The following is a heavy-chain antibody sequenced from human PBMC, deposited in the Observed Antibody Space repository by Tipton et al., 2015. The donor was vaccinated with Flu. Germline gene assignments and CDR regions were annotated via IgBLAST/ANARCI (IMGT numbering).Heavy chain of an antibody. D-gene: IGHD3-10*01. V-gene: IGHV3-21*01. CDR1: GFTFSSYS. Sequence: GSLRLSCAASGFTFSSYSMNWVRQAPGKGLEWVSSISSSSSYIYYADSVKGRFTISRDNAKNSLYLQMNSLRAEDTAVYYCARDLLRNYYGSGSYYNRGLDYWGQGTLVTVSS. CDR2: ISSSSSYI. J-gene: IGHJ4*02. CDR3: ARDLLRNYYGSGSYYNRGLDY.